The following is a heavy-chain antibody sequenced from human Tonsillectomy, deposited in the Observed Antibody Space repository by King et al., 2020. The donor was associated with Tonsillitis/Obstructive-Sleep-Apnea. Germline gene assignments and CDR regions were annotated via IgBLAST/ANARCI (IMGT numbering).Heavy chain of an antibody. V-gene: IGHV2-26*01. D-gene: IGHD4/OR15-4a*01. Sequence: TLKESGPVLVKPPETLTLTCTVSGFSLSTDRMGVGWIRQRPGKALEWLAHIFSNDEKSDKTSLKSRLTISKDTSKSQVALTMTSMEPVDTATYYCAQKYGAYTLYLFDHWGQGTLVTVSS. J-gene: IGHJ5*02. CDR2: IFSNDEK. CDR1: GFSLSTDRMG. CDR3: AQKYGAYTLYLFDH.